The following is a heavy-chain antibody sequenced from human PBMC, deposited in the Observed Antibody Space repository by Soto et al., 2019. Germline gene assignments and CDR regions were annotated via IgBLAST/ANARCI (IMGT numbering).Heavy chain of an antibody. V-gene: IGHV4-39*01. Sequence: SETLSLTCTVTGGSIGSSSYYWGWLRQPPGKGLEWIGSIYYSGSTYYNPSLKSRVTISVDTSKNQFSLKLSSVTAADTAVYYCARSVPAYYYYYGMDVWGQGTTVT. D-gene: IGHD2-2*01. CDR1: GGSIGSSSYY. CDR2: IYYSGST. J-gene: IGHJ6*02. CDR3: ARSVPAYYYYYGMDV.